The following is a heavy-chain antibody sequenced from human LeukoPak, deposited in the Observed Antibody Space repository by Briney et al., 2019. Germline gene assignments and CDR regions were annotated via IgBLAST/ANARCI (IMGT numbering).Heavy chain of an antibody. D-gene: IGHD6-19*01. CDR1: GGSISSSSYY. Sequence: SSETLSLTCTVSGGSISSSSYYWGWIRQPPGKGLEWIGSIYYSGSTYYNPSLKSRVTISVDTSKNQFSLKLSSVTAADTAVYYCARGIAVAWYIYWGQGTLVTVSS. CDR3: ARGIAVAWYIY. CDR2: IYYSGST. V-gene: IGHV4-39*07. J-gene: IGHJ4*02.